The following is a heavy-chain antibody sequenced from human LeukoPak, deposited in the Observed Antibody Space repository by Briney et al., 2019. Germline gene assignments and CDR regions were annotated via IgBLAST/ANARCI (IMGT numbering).Heavy chain of an antibody. J-gene: IGHJ4*02. CDR3: AKDRAVYYDSSGSDPLHY. D-gene: IGHD3-22*01. Sequence: PGGSLRLSCAASGFTFSSYAMSWVRQAPGKGLEWVSAISGSGGSTYYADSVKGRFTISRDNSKNTLYLQMNSLRAEDTAVYYCAKDRAVYYDSSGSDPLHYWGQGTLVTVSS. CDR2: ISGSGGST. CDR1: GFTFSSYA. V-gene: IGHV3-23*01.